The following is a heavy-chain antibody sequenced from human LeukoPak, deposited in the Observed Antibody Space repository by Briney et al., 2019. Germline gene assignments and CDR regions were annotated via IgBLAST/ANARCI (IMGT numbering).Heavy chain of an antibody. V-gene: IGHV3-15*01. CDR2: IKSKTDGGTT. Sequence: GGSLRLSCAASGFTFSNAWMSWVRQAPGKGLEWVGRIKSKTDGGTTDYVAPVKGRFTISRDDSKNALYLQMNSLKTEDTAVYYCTTVTMVRGVIRVDPWGQGTLVTVSS. CDR3: TTVTMVRGVIRVDP. D-gene: IGHD3-10*01. J-gene: IGHJ5*02. CDR1: GFTFSNAW.